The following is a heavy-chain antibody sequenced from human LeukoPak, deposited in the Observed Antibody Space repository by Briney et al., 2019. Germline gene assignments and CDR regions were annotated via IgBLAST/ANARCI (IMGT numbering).Heavy chain of an antibody. V-gene: IGHV3-23*01. CDR1: GFTFSSYA. CDR2: ISGSGGST. CDR3: AKGSSTVTKNWFDP. D-gene: IGHD4-17*01. Sequence: GGSLRLSCAASGFTFSSYAMTWVRQAPGKGLEWVSDISGSGGSTYYADSVKGRFTISRDNSKNTLYLQMNSLRAEDTAVYYCAKGSSTVTKNWFDPWGQGTLVTVSS. J-gene: IGHJ5*02.